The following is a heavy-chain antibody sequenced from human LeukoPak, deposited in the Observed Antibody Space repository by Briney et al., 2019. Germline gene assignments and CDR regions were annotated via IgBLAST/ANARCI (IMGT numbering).Heavy chain of an antibody. CDR3: AREWITMIVVVNNWFDP. J-gene: IGHJ5*02. Sequence: SETLSLTRTVSGGSISSYYWSWIRQPAGKGLEWIGRIYTSGSTNYNPSLKSRVTMSVDTSKNQFSLKLSSVTAADTAVYYCAREWITMIVVVNNWFDPRGQGTLVTVSS. CDR2: IYTSGST. D-gene: IGHD3-22*01. CDR1: GGSISSYY. V-gene: IGHV4-4*07.